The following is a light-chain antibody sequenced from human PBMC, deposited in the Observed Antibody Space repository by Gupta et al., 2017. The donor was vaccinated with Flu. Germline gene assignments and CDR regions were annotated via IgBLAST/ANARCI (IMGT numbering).Light chain of an antibody. CDR3: LLYDSGARV. V-gene: IGLV7-46*01. CDR2: DTT. Sequence: QAVVTQEPSLTVSPGGTVTLTCVSSTGAVTITHYPYWFQQKPGQAPRTLIYDTTNKHSWTPARFSGSLLGGKAALTLSGAQPEDEADYYCLLYDSGARVFGGGTKLTVL. CDR1: TGAVTITHY. J-gene: IGLJ2*01.